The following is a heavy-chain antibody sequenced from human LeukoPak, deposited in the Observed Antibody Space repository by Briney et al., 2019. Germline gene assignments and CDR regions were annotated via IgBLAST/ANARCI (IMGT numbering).Heavy chain of an antibody. CDR3: ARDRGMVRANWFDP. CDR1: GGSISDYY. CDR2: IYYSGST. Sequence: SETLSLTCTVSGGSISDYYWSWIRQPPGKGLDWIGYIYYSGSTNYNPSLKSRVTMSVDTSKNQFSLKLSSVTAADTAVYYCARDRGMVRANWFDPWGQGTLVTVSS. V-gene: IGHV4-59*12. D-gene: IGHD3-10*01. J-gene: IGHJ5*02.